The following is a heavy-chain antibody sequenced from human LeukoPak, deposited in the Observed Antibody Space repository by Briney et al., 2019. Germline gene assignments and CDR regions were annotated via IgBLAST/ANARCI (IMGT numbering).Heavy chain of an antibody. J-gene: IGHJ6*03. D-gene: IGHD4-11*01. CDR2: ISGSGGST. Sequence: PGGSLRLSCAASGFTFSSYAMSWVRQAPGKGRVWVSAISGSGGSTYYADSVKGRFTISRDNSKNTLYLQMNSLRAEDTAVYYCAKSSGVTIYYYYMDVWGKGTTVTVSS. V-gene: IGHV3-23*01. CDR3: AKSSGVTIYYYYMDV. CDR1: GFTFSSYA.